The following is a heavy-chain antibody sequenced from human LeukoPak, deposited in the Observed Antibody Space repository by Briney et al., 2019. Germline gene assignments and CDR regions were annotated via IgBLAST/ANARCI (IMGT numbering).Heavy chain of an antibody. D-gene: IGHD6-13*01. CDR2: IYYSGST. CDR1: GGSISSGDYY. J-gene: IGHJ5*02. Sequence: SETLSLTCTVSGGSISSGDYYWSWIRQPPGKGLEWIGYIYYSGSTYYNLSLKSRVTISVDTSKNQFSLKLSSVTAADTAVYYCARGVGISFDPWGQGTLVTVSS. CDR3: ARGVGISFDP. V-gene: IGHV4-30-4*01.